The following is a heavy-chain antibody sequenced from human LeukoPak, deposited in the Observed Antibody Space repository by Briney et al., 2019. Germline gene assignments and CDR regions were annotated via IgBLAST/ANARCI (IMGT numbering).Heavy chain of an antibody. CDR2: INPNSGGT. CDR3: RYYDSSGYYRNAFDI. J-gene: IGHJ3*02. D-gene: IGHD3-22*01. V-gene: IGHV1-2*06. Sequence: ASVKVSCKASGYTFTSYDINWVRQAPGQGLEWMGRINPNSGGTNYAQKFQGRVTMTRDTSISTAYMELSRLRSDDTAVYYCRYYDSSGYYRNAFDIWGQGTMVTVSS. CDR1: GYTFTSYD.